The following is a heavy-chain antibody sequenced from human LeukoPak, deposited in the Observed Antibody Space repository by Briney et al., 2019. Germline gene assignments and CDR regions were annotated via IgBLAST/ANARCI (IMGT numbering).Heavy chain of an antibody. V-gene: IGHV4-34*01. CDR1: GGSFSGYY. CDR3: ARRNSSTDILNWFDP. J-gene: IGHJ5*02. CDR2: INHSGST. D-gene: IGHD6-13*01. Sequence: PSETLSLTCAVYGGSFSGYYWSWIRQPTGKGLEWIGEINHSGSTNYNPSLKSRVTISVDTSKNQFSLKLSSVTAADTAVYYCARRNSSTDILNWFDPWGQGTLFTVSS.